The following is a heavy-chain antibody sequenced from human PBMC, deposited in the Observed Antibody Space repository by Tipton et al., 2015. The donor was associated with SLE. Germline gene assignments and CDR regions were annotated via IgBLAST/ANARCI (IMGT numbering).Heavy chain of an antibody. CDR1: GFTFSSYA. J-gene: IGHJ3*02. CDR3: ASQLTILDAFDI. Sequence: RSLRLSCAASGFTFSSYAMHWVRQAPGKGLEWVAVISYDGSNKYYADSVKGRFTISRDNSKNTLYLQMNSLRAEDTAVYYCASQLTILDAFDIWGQGTMVTVSS. CDR2: ISYDGSNK. D-gene: IGHD1-1*01. V-gene: IGHV3-30*04.